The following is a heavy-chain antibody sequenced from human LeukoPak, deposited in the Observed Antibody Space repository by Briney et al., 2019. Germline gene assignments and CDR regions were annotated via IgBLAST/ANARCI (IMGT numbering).Heavy chain of an antibody. V-gene: IGHV3-7*01. CDR2: IKQDGSEK. D-gene: IGHD3-3*01. J-gene: IGHJ4*02. CDR1: GFTFSSYW. CDR3: AGGPGFLIDC. Sequence: PGGSLRLSCAASGFTFSSYWMSWVRQAPGKGLEWVANIKQDGSEKRYVDSVKGRLTISRDNAKNLLYLQMNSLRVEDTAVYYCAGGPGFLIDCWGQGTLVTVSS.